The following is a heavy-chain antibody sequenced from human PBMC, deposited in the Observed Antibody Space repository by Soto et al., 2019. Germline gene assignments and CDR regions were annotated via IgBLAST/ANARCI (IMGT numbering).Heavy chain of an antibody. CDR3: AKDFGYNSGWPTATWTHYFDY. CDR2: LSYDGTNK. V-gene: IGHV3-30*18. Sequence: QVQLVESGGGVVQPGRSLRLSCAASGFTFSHYGMHWVRQAPGKGLEWVAVLSYDGTNKYYADSVKGRFTISRDNSKNTLYLHMTSLRTEDTAVYYCAKDFGYNSGWPTATWTHYFDYWGQGTLVTVSS. D-gene: IGHD6-19*01. CDR1: GFTFSHYG. J-gene: IGHJ4*02.